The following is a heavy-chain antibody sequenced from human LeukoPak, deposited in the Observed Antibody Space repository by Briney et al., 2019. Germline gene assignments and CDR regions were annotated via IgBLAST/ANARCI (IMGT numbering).Heavy chain of an antibody. CDR3: ARRNGAAHDAFDI. CDR1: GGSISSYY. J-gene: IGHJ3*02. Sequence: SETLSLTCTVSGGSISSYYWSWIRQPPGKGLEWIGSIYYSGSTYYNPSLKSRVTISVDTSKNQFSLKLSSVTAADTAVYYCARRNGAAHDAFDIWGQGTMVTVSS. D-gene: IGHD1-26*01. V-gene: IGHV4-39*01. CDR2: IYYSGST.